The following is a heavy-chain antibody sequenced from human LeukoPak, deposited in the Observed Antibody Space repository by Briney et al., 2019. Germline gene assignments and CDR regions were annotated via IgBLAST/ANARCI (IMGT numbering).Heavy chain of an antibody. V-gene: IGHV3-30*02. D-gene: IGHD6-19*01. Sequence: GGSLRLSCAASGFTFSSYGMHWVRQAPGKGLEWVAFIRYDGSNKYYADSVKGRFTTSRDNSKNTLYLQMNSLRAEDTAVYYCARNGRSGIAVAGSFDYWGQGTLVTVSS. J-gene: IGHJ4*02. CDR2: IRYDGSNK. CDR1: GFTFSSYG. CDR3: ARNGRSGIAVAGSFDY.